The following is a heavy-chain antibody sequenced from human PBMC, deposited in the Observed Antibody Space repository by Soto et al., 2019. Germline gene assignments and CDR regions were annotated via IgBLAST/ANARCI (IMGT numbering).Heavy chain of an antibody. CDR1: GGTFSSYT. V-gene: IGHV1-69*04. D-gene: IGHD3-16*01. Sequence: SVKVSCKASGGTFSSYTISWVRQAPGQGLEWMGRIIPILGIANYAQKFQGRVTITADKSTSTAYTELSSLRSEDTAVYYCARDGAYTGPDLNMDVWGKGTTVTVSS. CDR3: ARDGAYTGPDLNMDV. CDR2: IIPILGIA. J-gene: IGHJ6*03.